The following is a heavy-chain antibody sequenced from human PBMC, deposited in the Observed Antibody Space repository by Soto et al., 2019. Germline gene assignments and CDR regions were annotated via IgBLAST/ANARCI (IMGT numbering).Heavy chain of an antibody. Sequence: QVQLQESGPGLVKPSGTLSLTCAVSGGSISSSNWWSWVRQPPGKGLEWIGEIYHSGSTNYNPSLKSRVTISVDKSKNQFSLKLSSVTAADTAVYYCARARFQTYYNDSSGYYLDYWGQGTLVTVSS. CDR3: ARARFQTYYNDSSGYYLDY. V-gene: IGHV4-4*02. CDR2: IYHSGST. D-gene: IGHD3-22*01. CDR1: GGSISSSNW. J-gene: IGHJ4*02.